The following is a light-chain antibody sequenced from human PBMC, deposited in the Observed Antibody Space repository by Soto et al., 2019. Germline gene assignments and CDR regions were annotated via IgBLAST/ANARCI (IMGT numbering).Light chain of an antibody. CDR1: QSISSY. J-gene: IGKJ1*01. Sequence: DLPRTQSPSSPSASVGDRVTITCRASQSISSYLNWYQKKPGKAPKILIYAASSLQSGVPSRFSGSGSGTDFNLTISSLQTEDFATYYCQQRYSTPPTFGQGTKVDI. V-gene: IGKV1-39*01. CDR3: QQRYSTPPT. CDR2: AAS.